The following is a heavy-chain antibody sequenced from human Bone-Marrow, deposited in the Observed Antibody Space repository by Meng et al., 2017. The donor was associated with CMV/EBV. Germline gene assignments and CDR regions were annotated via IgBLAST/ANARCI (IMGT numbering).Heavy chain of an antibody. CDR2: IYPGDSDT. Sequence: GGYLKISCKGSGYSFTGYWIAWVRQMPGKGLEWMGIIYPGDSDTRYIPSFQGQVTISADKSISTAYLQWSSLKASDTAMYYCARRGNSGYYFDYWGQGTLVTVSS. CDR1: GYSFTGYW. J-gene: IGHJ4*02. V-gene: IGHV5-51*01. D-gene: IGHD3-22*01. CDR3: ARRGNSGYYFDY.